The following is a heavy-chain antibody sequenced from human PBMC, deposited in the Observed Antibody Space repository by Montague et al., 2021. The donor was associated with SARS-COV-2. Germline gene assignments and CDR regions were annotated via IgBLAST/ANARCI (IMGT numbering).Heavy chain of an antibody. Sequence: SETLSLTCNVYGGSFSGYYWSWIRQPPGKGLEWIGEINHSGSTNYNPSLKSRVTISVDTSKNQFSLKLSSVTAADTAVYYCARARQDVVVPTLGIGAYYYYYYMDVWGKGTTVTVSS. CDR1: GGSFSGYY. V-gene: IGHV4-34*01. CDR3: ARARQDVVVPTLGIGAYYYYYYMDV. J-gene: IGHJ6*03. CDR2: INHSGST. D-gene: IGHD2-2*01.